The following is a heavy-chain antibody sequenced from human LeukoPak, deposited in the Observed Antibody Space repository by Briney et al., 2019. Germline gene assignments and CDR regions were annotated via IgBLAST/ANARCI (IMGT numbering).Heavy chain of an antibody. V-gene: IGHV4-4*07. J-gene: IGHJ4*02. CDR1: GGSISNYY. D-gene: IGHD6-6*01. Sequence: SETLSLTCTVSGGSISNYYWNWIRQPAGKGLEWIGRVYVSGNTYYNPTLNSRVTMSVDTSKNQFSLKLPSVTAADTAVYYCARDVRSSSSVFDCWGQGTLVTVSP. CDR3: ARDVRSSSSVFDC. CDR2: VYVSGNT.